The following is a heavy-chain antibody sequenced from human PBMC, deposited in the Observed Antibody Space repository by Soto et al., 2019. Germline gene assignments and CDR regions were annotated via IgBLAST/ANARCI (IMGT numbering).Heavy chain of an antibody. CDR1: GYTFTSHY. Sequence: QVHLVQSGAEVKEPGASVKVSCKASGYTFTSHYMHWVRQAPGQGLEWMGIFNPSGGSTTYAQKFQGRVTMTSDTSPRTGYMELTSLTSEDTAVYYCARGGCGGDCSFDYWGQGTLVTVSS. CDR3: ARGGCGGDCSFDY. J-gene: IGHJ4*02. D-gene: IGHD2-21*02. V-gene: IGHV1-46*01. CDR2: FNPSGGST.